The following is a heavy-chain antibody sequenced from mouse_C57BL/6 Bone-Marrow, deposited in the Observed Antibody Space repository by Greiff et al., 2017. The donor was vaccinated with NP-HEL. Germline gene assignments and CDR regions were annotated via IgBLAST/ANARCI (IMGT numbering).Heavy chain of an antibody. D-gene: IGHD1-1*01. Sequence: VMLVESGPELVKPGASVKISCKASGYAFSSSWMNWVKQRPGKGLEWIGRIYPGDGDTNYNGKLKGKATLTADKSSSTAYMQLSSLTSEDSAFYFCARSTTLVATGYVDYWGQGTTLTVSS. CDR1: GYAFSSSW. CDR2: IYPGDGDT. CDR3: ARSTTLVATGYVDY. V-gene: IGHV1-82*01. J-gene: IGHJ2*01.